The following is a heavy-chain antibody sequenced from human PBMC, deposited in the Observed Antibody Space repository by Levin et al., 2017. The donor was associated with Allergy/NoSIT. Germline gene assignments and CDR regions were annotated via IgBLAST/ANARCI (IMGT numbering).Heavy chain of an antibody. D-gene: IGHD5-18*01. CDR1: GGSISSGDYY. Sequence: SETLSLTCTVSGGSISSGDYYWSWIRQPPGKGLEWIGCIDYSGSTYYNPSLKSRLTISVDTSKNQFSLKLSSVTAADTAVYYCARDGGYNYGPFDYWGQGTLVTVSA. J-gene: IGHJ4*02. V-gene: IGHV4-30-4*01. CDR3: ARDGGYNYGPFDY. CDR2: IDYSGST.